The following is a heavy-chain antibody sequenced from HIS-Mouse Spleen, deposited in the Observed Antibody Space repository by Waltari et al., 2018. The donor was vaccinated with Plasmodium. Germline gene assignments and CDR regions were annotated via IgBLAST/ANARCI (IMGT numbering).Heavy chain of an antibody. CDR3: ARDGGSGWFSDY. V-gene: IGHV3-30*04. J-gene: IGHJ4*02. D-gene: IGHD6-19*01. CDR1: GFTFSIYA. Sequence: QVPLVESGGGVVQPGRSLRLPCAASGFTFSIYAMHWVRQAPGKGLEWVAVISYDGSNKYYADSVKGRFTISRDNSKSTLYLQMNSLRAEDTAVYYCARDGGSGWFSDYWGQGTLVTVSS. CDR2: ISYDGSNK.